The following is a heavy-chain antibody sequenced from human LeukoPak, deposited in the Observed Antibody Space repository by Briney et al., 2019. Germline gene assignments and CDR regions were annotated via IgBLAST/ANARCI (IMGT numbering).Heavy chain of an antibody. V-gene: IGHV3-48*01. Sequence: GGSLRLSCAASGFTFNRYNMNWVRRAPGKGLECVSYISSSSTTIYYADSVKGRFTISRDNAKNSLYLQMNSLRAEDTAVYYCARNFHRRLYDSSGYYPYWGQGTLVTVFS. CDR3: ARNFHRRLYDSSGYYPY. D-gene: IGHD3-22*01. CDR1: GFTFNRYN. J-gene: IGHJ4*02. CDR2: ISSSSTTI.